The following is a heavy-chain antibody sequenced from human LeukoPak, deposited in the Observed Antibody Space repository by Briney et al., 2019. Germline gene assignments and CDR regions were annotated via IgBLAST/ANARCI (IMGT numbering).Heavy chain of an antibody. CDR3: AKATKSIVVDNYFDY. Sequence: GGSLRLSCAASGFTFSNYAMSWVRQAPWKGLEWVSSISANGGGTYYADSVKGRFTVSRDNSQNTLYLQMNSLRAEDTAVYYCAKATKSIVVDNYFDYWGQGALVTVSS. D-gene: IGHD3-22*01. CDR2: ISANGGGT. CDR1: GFTFSNYA. V-gene: IGHV3-23*01. J-gene: IGHJ4*02.